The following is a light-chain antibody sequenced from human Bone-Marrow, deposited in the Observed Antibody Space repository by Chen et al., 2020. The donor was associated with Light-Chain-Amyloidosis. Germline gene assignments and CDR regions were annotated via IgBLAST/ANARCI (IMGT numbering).Light chain of an antibody. Sequence: SYELTQPPSVSVSPGQTARITCSGDDLPTKYAYWYQQKPGQAPVLVIHRDTERPSGISERFSGSSSGNAASLTITGAQAEDEADYHCSSRDTTGNHLLFGGGTSLTVL. J-gene: IGLJ2*01. CDR1: DLPTKY. CDR2: RDT. V-gene: IGLV3-25*02. CDR3: SSRDTTGNHLL.